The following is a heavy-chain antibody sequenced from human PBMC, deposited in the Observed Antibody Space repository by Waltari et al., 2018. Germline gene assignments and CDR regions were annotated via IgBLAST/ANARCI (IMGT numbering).Heavy chain of an antibody. D-gene: IGHD2-21*01. CDR2: IRIFNPERNTE. Sequence: EVQLVESGGGLVQPGGSLRLSCAASGFTFSGYTMNWVRQAPGRDLRWQSNIRIFNPERNTEFIAEPVKGRFTISRNDAKNTLYLQMDSVRAEDKAVYYCARDYSYALDVWDQGTVVTVTS. CDR1: GFTFSGYT. CDR3: ARDYSYALDV. V-gene: IGHV3-48*01. J-gene: IGHJ3*01.